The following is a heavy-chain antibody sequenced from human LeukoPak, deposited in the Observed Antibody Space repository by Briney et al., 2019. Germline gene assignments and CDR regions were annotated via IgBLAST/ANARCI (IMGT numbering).Heavy chain of an antibody. CDR3: ARDRRGVVTAIPAEYLQH. CDR2: ISSSSSYI. J-gene: IGHJ1*01. V-gene: IGHV3-21*06. D-gene: IGHD2-21*02. CDR1: GFTFSSYS. Sequence: GGCLRLSCAAAGFTFSSYSMNGVRQAPGKGLEWGSSISSSSSYIYYADSVKGRFTISRDNAKNSLYLQMNSLRAEEDTAVYYCARDRRGVVTAIPAEYLQHWGQGTLVTVSS.